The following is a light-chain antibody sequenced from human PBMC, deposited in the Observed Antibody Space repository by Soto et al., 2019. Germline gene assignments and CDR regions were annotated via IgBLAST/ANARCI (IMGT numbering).Light chain of an antibody. CDR2: DAS. V-gene: IGKV1-5*01. CDR1: RTINTW. Sequence: DIQMTQSPSTLSASVGDRITITCRARRTINTWLAWYQQKPGKAPQLLIYDASTLESGVPSRFSGSGSGTEFTLTISSLQPDDFATYYCQQYDGHFGQGTNVEF. J-gene: IGKJ1*01. CDR3: QQYDGH.